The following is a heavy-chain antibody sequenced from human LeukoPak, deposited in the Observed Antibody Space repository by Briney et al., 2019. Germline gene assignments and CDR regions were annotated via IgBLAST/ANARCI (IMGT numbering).Heavy chain of an antibody. J-gene: IGHJ4*02. CDR3: MAWELLGGY. CDR1: GFTFSSYA. D-gene: IGHD1-26*01. V-gene: IGHV3-30-3*01. Sequence: GGSLRLSCAASGFTFSSYAMHWVRQAPGKGLEWVAVISYDGSNKYYADSVKGRFTISRDNSKNTLYLQMNSLRAGDTAVYYCMAWELLGGYWGQGTLVTVSS. CDR2: ISYDGSNK.